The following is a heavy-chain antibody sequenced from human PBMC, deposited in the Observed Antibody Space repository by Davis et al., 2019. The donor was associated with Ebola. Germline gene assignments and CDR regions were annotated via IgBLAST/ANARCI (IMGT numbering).Heavy chain of an antibody. J-gene: IGHJ6*02. Sequence: SETLSLTCTVSGDSFSTYYWSWIRQPPGKALEWIGYIYYSGSTNYNPSLESRVTISVDTSKNQFSLKLSSVTAADTAVYYCAGTSSSWATYGMDVWGQGTTVTVSS. CDR1: GDSFSTYY. CDR3: AGTSSSWATYGMDV. V-gene: IGHV4-59*08. D-gene: IGHD6-13*01. CDR2: IYYSGST.